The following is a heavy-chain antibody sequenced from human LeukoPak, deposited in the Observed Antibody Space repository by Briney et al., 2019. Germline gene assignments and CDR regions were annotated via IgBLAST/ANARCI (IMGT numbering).Heavy chain of an antibody. Sequence: PGGSLRLSCAASGFTFSSYGMHWVRQAPGKGLEWGAVIWYDGSTKYYADSVKGGFTISRDNSKNTLYLQMNSLRAEDTAVYYCAKASYCTNGVCYTYYMDVWGKGTTVTVSS. D-gene: IGHD2-8*01. J-gene: IGHJ6*03. V-gene: IGHV3-33*06. CDR1: GFTFSSYG. CDR2: IWYDGSTK. CDR3: AKASYCTNGVCYTYYMDV.